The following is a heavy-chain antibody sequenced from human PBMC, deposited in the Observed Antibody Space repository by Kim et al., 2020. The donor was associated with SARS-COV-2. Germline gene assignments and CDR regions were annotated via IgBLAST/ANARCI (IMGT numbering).Heavy chain of an antibody. CDR2: IKQDGSEK. V-gene: IGHV3-7*01. J-gene: IGHJ4*02. CDR1: GFTFSSYW. D-gene: IGHD3-22*01. Sequence: GGSLRLSCAASGFTFSSYWMSWVRQAPGKGLEWVANIKQDGSEKYYVDSVKGRFTISRDNAKNSLYLQMNSLRAEDTAVYYCARDHYYDSSGDDYWGQGTLVTVSS. CDR3: ARDHYYDSSGDDY.